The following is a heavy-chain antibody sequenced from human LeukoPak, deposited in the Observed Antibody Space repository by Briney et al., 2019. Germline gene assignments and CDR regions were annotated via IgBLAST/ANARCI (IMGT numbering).Heavy chain of an antibody. Sequence: GESLKISCKGSGYSFTTYWIVCVRQMPGKVLEWMGIIYPGDSQTTYSPSFHGHVTISADKAISTAYLQWSSLKASDTAMYYCARHGSGYAKYGAFDIWGQGTMVTVSS. CDR2: IYPGDSQT. V-gene: IGHV5-51*01. D-gene: IGHD3-22*01. CDR3: ARHGSGYAKYGAFDI. J-gene: IGHJ3*02. CDR1: GYSFTTYW.